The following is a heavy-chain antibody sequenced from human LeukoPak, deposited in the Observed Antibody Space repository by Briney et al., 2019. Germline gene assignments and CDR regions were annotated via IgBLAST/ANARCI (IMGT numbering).Heavy chain of an antibody. J-gene: IGHJ6*02. CDR1: GYTFIDYY. Sequence: GASVKVSCKASGYTFIDYYIHWVRQAPGQGLEWMGWINPNSGGTNYGQKFQGRVTMTRDTSISTAYMELSRLTSDDTAVYYCASKVPIAAAGTPGGDYYYGMDVWGQGTTVTVSS. CDR3: ASKVPIAAAGTPGGDYYYGMDV. V-gene: IGHV1-2*02. D-gene: IGHD6-13*01. CDR2: INPNSGGT.